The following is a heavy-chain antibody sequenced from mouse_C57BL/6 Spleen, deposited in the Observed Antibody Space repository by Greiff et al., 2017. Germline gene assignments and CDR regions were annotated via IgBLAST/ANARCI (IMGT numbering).Heavy chain of an antibody. CDR1: GYTFTDYE. V-gene: IGHV1-15*01. CDR3: TKNYGRSYGDYAKDY. D-gene: IGHD1-1*01. Sequence: QVQLQQSGAELVRPGASVTLSCKASGYTFTDYEMHWVKQTPVHGLEWIGAIDPETGGTAYNQKFKGKAILTADKSSSTAYMELRSLTSEDSAVYYCTKNYGRSYGDYAKDYWGQGTSVTVSS. CDR2: IDPETGGT. J-gene: IGHJ4*01.